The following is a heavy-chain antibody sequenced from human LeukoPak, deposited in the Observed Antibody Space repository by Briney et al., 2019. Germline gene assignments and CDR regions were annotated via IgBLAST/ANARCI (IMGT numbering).Heavy chain of an antibody. CDR2: INLSGST. J-gene: IGHJ4*02. CDR3: ARGDTITRALDY. CDR1: GGSFSGYY. V-gene: IGHV4-34*01. D-gene: IGHD3-10*01. Sequence: SETLSLTCAVYGGSFSGYYWSWIRQPPGKGLEWIGEINLSGSTNYNPSLKSRVTISVDTSKNQFSLKLSSVTAADTAVYYCARGDTITRALDYWGQGTLVTVSS.